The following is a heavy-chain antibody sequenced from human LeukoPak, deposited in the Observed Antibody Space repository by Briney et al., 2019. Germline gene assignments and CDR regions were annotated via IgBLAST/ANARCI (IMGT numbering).Heavy chain of an antibody. J-gene: IGHJ4*02. CDR3: ARVGIYGSGSYYNY. V-gene: IGHV4-30-4*01. CDR2: IYYSGST. D-gene: IGHD3-10*01. CDR1: GGSISSGDYS. Sequence: SQALSLTCTVSGGSISSGDYSWSWIRQPPGKGLEWIGYIYYSGSTYYNPSLKSRVTISVDTSKNQFSLKLSSVTAADTAVYYCARVGIYGSGSYYNYWGQGTLVTVSS.